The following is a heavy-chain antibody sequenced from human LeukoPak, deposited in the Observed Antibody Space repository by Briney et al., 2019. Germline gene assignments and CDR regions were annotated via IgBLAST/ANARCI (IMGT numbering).Heavy chain of an antibody. J-gene: IGHJ5*02. CDR3: ARESPSIAAAGVGFDP. V-gene: IGHV4-38-2*02. CDR1: GYSISSGYY. CDR2: IYHSGST. Sequence: SETLSLTCAVSGYSISSGYYWGWIRQPPGKGLEWIGSIYHSGSTYYNPSLKSRVTISVDTSKNQFSLKLSSVTAADTAVYYCARESPSIAAAGVGFDPWGQGTLVTVSS. D-gene: IGHD6-13*01.